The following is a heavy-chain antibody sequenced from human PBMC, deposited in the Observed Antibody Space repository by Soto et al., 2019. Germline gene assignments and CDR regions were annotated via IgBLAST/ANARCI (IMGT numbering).Heavy chain of an antibody. D-gene: IGHD2-2*01. CDR1: GGTFSSYA. CDR3: ARSQGSSTSLEIYYYYYYGMDV. J-gene: IGHJ6*02. CDR2: IIPIPGTA. V-gene: IGHV1-69*01. Sequence: QVQLVQSGAEVKKPGSSVKVSRKASGGTFSSYAISWVRQAPGQGLEWMGGIIPIPGTANYAQKFQGRVTITADESTSTAYMELSSLRSEDTAAYYCARSQGSSTSLEIYYYYYYGMDVWGQGTTVTVSS.